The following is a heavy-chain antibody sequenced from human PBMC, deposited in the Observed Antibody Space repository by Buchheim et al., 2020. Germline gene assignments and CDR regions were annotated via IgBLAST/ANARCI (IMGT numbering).Heavy chain of an antibody. J-gene: IGHJ6*02. CDR2: IKQDGSEK. CDR3: ARDFGPTYYDFWSGFYYYYGMDV. CDR1: GFTFSSYW. V-gene: IGHV3-7*01. D-gene: IGHD3-3*01. Sequence: EVQLVESGGGLVQPGGSLRLSCAASGFTFSSYWMSWVRQAPGKGLEWVANIKQDGSEKYYVDSVKGRFTISRDNAKNSLYPQMNSLRAEDTAVYYCARDFGPTYYDFWSGFYYYYGMDVWGQGTT.